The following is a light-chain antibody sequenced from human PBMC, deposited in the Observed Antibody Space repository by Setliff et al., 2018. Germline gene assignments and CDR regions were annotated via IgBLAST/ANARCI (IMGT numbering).Light chain of an antibody. CDR1: SSDVGGYNY. Sequence: QSVLTQPAAVSGSPGQSITISCAGTSSDVGGYNYVSWYQQHPGKAPKLMIYEATKRPSGVSDRFSGSKSGNTASLTISGLQAEDEADYYCLSYTSETTHALFAGGTK. V-gene: IGLV2-14*03. J-gene: IGLJ2*01. CDR3: LSYTSETTHAL. CDR2: EAT.